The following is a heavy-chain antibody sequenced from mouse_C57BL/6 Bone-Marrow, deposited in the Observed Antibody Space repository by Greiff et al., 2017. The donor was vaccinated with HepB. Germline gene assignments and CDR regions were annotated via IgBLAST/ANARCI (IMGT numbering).Heavy chain of an antibody. V-gene: IGHV7-1*01. J-gene: IGHJ1*03. CDR3: ARAGGSSYLYWYFDV. D-gene: IGHD1-1*01. Sequence: EVQLVESGGGLVQSGRSLRLSCATSGFTFSDFYMEWVRQAPGKGLEWIAASRNKANDYTTEYSASVKGRFIVSRDTSQSILYLQMNALRAEDTAIYYCARAGGSSYLYWYFDVWGTGTTVTVSS. CDR1: GFTFSDFY. CDR2: SRNKANDYTT.